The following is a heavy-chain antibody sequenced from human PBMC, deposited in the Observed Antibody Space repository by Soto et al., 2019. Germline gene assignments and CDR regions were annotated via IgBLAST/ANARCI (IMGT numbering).Heavy chain of an antibody. D-gene: IGHD2-2*01. CDR3: ARYHCSSTSCYLSG. J-gene: IGHJ4*02. V-gene: IGHV3-30-3*01. CDR2: ISYDGSNK. Sequence: VLSMRLSFAAYGFTFSSYAMHWFRQAPGKGLEWVAVISYDGSNKYYADSVKGRFTISRDNSKNTLYLQMNSLRAEDTAGYYWARYHCSSTSCYLSGWGKGSRVTV. CDR1: GFTFSSYA.